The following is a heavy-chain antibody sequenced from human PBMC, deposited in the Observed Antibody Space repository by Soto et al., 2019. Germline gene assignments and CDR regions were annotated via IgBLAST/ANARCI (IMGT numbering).Heavy chain of an antibody. Sequence: PSETLALTCTVSGGSIRSTSYYWGWIRQPPGRELEWIGCVYYGGSTFYNPSLKSRVTISVDTSKNQFSLKLSSVTAADTAVYYCASITMVRGVPYWGQGTLVTVSS. J-gene: IGHJ4*02. CDR3: ASITMVRGVPY. CDR1: GGSIRSTSYY. CDR2: VYYGGST. V-gene: IGHV4-39*07. D-gene: IGHD3-10*01.